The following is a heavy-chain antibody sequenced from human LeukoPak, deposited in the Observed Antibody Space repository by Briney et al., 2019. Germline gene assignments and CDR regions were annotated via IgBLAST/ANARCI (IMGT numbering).Heavy chain of an antibody. D-gene: IGHD3-9*01. CDR1: GFTFSSYS. CDR2: ISSSSSTI. Sequence: GGSLRLSCAASGFTFSSYSMNWVRQAPGKGLEWVSYISSSSSTIYYADSVKGRFTISRDNAKNSLYLQMNSLRAEDTAVYYCASDAYDILTGLFDYWGQGTLVTVSS. CDR3: ASDAYDILTGLFDY. V-gene: IGHV3-48*01. J-gene: IGHJ4*02.